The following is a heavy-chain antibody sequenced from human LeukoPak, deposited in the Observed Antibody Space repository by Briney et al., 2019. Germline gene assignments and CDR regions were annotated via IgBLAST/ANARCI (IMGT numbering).Heavy chain of an antibody. Sequence: GGSLRLSCAASGFTFSGSAMHWVRPASGKGRGWVGRIRSKTNSYATAYAASVKGRFTTSRDDSKNTAYLQMNSLKTEDTAVYYCTIPGRLGAYDSSGYPDYWGRGTLVTVSS. CDR2: IRSKTNSYAT. J-gene: IGHJ4*02. CDR3: TIPGRLGAYDSSGYPDY. D-gene: IGHD3-22*01. CDR1: GFTFSGSA. V-gene: IGHV3-73*01.